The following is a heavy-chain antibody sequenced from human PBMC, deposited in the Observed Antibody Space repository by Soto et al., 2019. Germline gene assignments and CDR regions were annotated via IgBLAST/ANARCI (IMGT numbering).Heavy chain of an antibody. J-gene: IGHJ3*02. CDR1: GYTFTSYD. CDR2: MNPNSGNT. D-gene: IGHD2-2*01. CDR3: ARVKGVPLLTTSTRRAFDI. V-gene: IGHV1-8*01. Sequence: ASVKVSCKASGYTFTSYDINWVRQAIGQGLEWMGWMNPNSGNTGYAQKFQGRVTMTRNTSISTAYMELSSLRSEDTAVYYCARVKGVPLLTTSTRRAFDIWGQGTMVTVSS.